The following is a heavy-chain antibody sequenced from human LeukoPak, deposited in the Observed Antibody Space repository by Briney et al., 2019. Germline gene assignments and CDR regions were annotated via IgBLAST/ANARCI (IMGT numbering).Heavy chain of an antibody. V-gene: IGHV3-23*01. CDR1: GFTFSSYA. Sequence: GGSLRLSCAASGFTFSSYAMSWVRQAPGKGLEWVSAISGSGGSTYYADSVKGRFTISRDNSKNTLYLQMNSLRAEDTAVYYCANSEQLWFRNYYGMDVWGQGTTVTVSS. CDR2: ISGSGGST. CDR3: ANSEQLWFRNYYGMDV. D-gene: IGHD5-18*01. J-gene: IGHJ6*02.